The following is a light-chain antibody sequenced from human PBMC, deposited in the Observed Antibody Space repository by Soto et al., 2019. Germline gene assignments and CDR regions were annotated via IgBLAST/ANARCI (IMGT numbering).Light chain of an antibody. V-gene: IGLV2-11*01. CDR1: SSDVGGYNY. Sequence: ALTQPRSVSGSPGQSVTISCTGTSSDVGGYNYVSWYQQHPGKAPKLMIYDVSKRPSGVPDRFSGSKSGNTASLTISGLQAEDEADYYCCSYAGSYTGVFGTGTKVTVL. CDR2: DVS. J-gene: IGLJ1*01. CDR3: CSYAGSYTGV.